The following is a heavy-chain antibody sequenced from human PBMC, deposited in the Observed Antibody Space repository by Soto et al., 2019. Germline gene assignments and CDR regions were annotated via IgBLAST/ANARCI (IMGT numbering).Heavy chain of an antibody. CDR1: GFSLTTSGVG. CDR3: ARAGRTWYYNMFEH. CDR2: IYWDDDK. Sequence: QITLRESGPTLVKPTQTLTLTCTFSGFSLTTSGVGVGWIRQPPGKALEWLALIYWDDDKRYSPSLKNRLAITKDTSQNQVVLTMTNMDPVDTATYYCARAGRTWYYNMFEHWGQGTLVTVSS. D-gene: IGHD3-9*01. J-gene: IGHJ4*02. V-gene: IGHV2-5*02.